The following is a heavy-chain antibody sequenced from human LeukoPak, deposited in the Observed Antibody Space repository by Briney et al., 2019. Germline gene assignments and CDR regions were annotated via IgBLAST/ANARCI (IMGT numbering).Heavy chain of an antibody. CDR2: IYYTGST. D-gene: IGHD2-15*01. CDR1: GGSSSSYY. Sequence: SSETLSLTCTVSGGSSSSYYWSWIRQPPGKGLEWIGYIYYTGSTNYNPSLESRVTISVDTSKNQFSLKLSSVTAADTAVYYCARHVVVADTWVFAPWGQGTLVTASS. V-gene: IGHV4-59*08. J-gene: IGHJ5*02. CDR3: ARHVVVADTWVFAP.